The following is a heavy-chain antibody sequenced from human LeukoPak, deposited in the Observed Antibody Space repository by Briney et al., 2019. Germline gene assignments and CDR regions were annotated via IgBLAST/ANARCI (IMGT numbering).Heavy chain of an antibody. Sequence: PGRSLRLSCAGSGFTFSSYVMHWVRQAPGRGLEWVSSLSEGGDTAYYADSVKGRFTIYTDNSRDTLYLQVNSLRADDTALYYCAFSPLGDNYGFPYWGQGALVIVSS. J-gene: IGHJ4*02. CDR3: AFSPLGDNYGFPY. CDR2: LSEGGDTA. V-gene: IGHV3-23*01. CDR1: GFTFSSYV. D-gene: IGHD5-18*01.